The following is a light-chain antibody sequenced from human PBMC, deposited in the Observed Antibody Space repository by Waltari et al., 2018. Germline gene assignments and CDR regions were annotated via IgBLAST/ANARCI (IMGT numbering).Light chain of an antibody. CDR2: DNS. Sequence: SYVLTQPPSVSVAPGQTARITCGGNNIGRKSVHWYQQKPGPAPVLVVYDNSDRPSGIPERFSGSNSGNTATLTISRVEAGDEADYYCQVWDITSDHFVFGTGTKVTVL. V-gene: IGLV3-21*02. J-gene: IGLJ1*01. CDR1: NIGRKS. CDR3: QVWDITSDHFV.